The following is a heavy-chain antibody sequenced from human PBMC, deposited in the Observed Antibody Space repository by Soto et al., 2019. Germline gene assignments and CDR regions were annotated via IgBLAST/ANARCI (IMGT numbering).Heavy chain of an antibody. D-gene: IGHD5-18*01. CDR3: ARDQGRGYNYGFDY. CDR1: GFTFSSYG. Sequence: QVQLVESGGGVVQPGRSLRLSCAASGFTFSSYGMHWVRQAPGKGLEWVAVIWYDGSNKYYADSVKGRFTISRDNSKNTLYLQMNSLSAEDTAVYYCARDQGRGYNYGFDYWGQGTLVTVSS. J-gene: IGHJ4*02. V-gene: IGHV3-33*01. CDR2: IWYDGSNK.